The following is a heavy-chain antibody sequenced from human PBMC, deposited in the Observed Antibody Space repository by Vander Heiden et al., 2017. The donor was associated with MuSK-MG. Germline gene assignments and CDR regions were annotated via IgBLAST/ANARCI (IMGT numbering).Heavy chain of an antibody. CDR3: AKRWASRYFDL. J-gene: IGHJ2*01. D-gene: IGHD1-26*01. Sequence: EVQLLESGGGLVQPGGSLRLSCAASGFSFTAYTMTWLRQAPGKGLECVSTINSVGDTPYYADSVKGRFTISRDNSKSTLFLQMNSLRGEDTAIYFCAKRWASRYFDLWGRGTLVTVSS. CDR1: GFSFTAYT. CDR2: INSVGDTP. V-gene: IGHV3-23*01.